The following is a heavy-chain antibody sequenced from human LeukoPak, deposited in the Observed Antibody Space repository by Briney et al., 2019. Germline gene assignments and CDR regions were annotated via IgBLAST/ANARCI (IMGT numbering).Heavy chain of an antibody. CDR1: GGSISSYY. Sequence: SETLSLTCTVSGGSISSYYWSWIRQPPGEGLEWIGYIYYSGSTNYNPSLKSRVTISVDPSKNQFSLKLSSVTAADTAVYYCARRRRFFLSGYTYFDSWGPGTLVTVSS. J-gene: IGHJ4*02. D-gene: IGHD3-3*01. CDR3: ARRRRFFLSGYTYFDS. CDR2: IYYSGST. V-gene: IGHV4-59*01.